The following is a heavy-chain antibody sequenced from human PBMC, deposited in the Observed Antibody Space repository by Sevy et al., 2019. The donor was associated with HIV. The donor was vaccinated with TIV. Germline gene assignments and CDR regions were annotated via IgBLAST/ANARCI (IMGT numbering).Heavy chain of an antibody. CDR2: ISWNSGSI. CDR3: AKDMAAVILTAAPYYYYGMDV. J-gene: IGHJ6*02. Sequence: GGSLRLSCAASGFTFDDYAMHWVRQAPGKGLEWVSGISWNSGSIGYADSVKGRFTISRDNAKNSLYLQMNSLRAEDTALYYCAKDMAAVILTAAPYYYYGMDVWGQGTAVTVSS. D-gene: IGHD3-9*01. CDR1: GFTFDDYA. V-gene: IGHV3-9*01.